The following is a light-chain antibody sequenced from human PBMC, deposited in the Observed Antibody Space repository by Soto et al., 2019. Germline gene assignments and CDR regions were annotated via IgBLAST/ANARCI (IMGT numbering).Light chain of an antibody. Sequence: DIQMTQSPSTLSASVGDRVTITCRASQSISSWVAWYQQKPGKAPKLLIYKAASLESGVPSTFSGSGSGTEFTLTISSLQSDDFATYYCQQYNSYSRTFGQGTKVEIK. V-gene: IGKV1-5*03. J-gene: IGKJ1*01. CDR3: QQYNSYSRT. CDR2: KAA. CDR1: QSISSW.